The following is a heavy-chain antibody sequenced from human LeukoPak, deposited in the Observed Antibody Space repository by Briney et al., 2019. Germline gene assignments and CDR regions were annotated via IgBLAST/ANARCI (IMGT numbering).Heavy chain of an antibody. V-gene: IGHV3-30*18. D-gene: IGHD6-19*01. CDR2: ISYDGKVK. J-gene: IGHJ4*02. CDR1: GFAFSTYG. CDR3: AKEIHPRSSNGWPFDY. Sequence: GGSLRLSCAASGFAFSTYGMQWVRQAPGRGLEWVAVISYDGKVKHYTDSVKGRFTISRDNSRNTLYLQMNSLGTEDTALYYCAKEIHPRSSNGWPFDYWGQGTLVTVSS.